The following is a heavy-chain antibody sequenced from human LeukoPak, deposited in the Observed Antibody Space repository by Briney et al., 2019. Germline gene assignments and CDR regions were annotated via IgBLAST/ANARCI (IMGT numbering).Heavy chain of an antibody. D-gene: IGHD3-10*01. J-gene: IGHJ6*03. CDR1: GGSISSSSYY. V-gene: IGHV4-39*01. Sequence: AETLSLTCTVSGGSISSSSYYWGWILQPPGKGLEWIGSIYYSGSTYYNPSLKSRVTISVDTSKNQFSLKLSSVTAADTAVYYCARQGVVRGVIIRLHYYYYMDVWGKGTTVTISS. CDR3: ARQGVVRGVIIRLHYYYYMDV. CDR2: IYYSGST.